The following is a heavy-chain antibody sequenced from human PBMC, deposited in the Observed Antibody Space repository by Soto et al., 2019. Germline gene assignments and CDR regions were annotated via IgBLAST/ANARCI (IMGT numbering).Heavy chain of an antibody. CDR2: ISWDGGST. CDR1: GFTFDDYT. V-gene: IGHV3-43*01. D-gene: IGHD1-26*01. J-gene: IGHJ4*02. CDR3: AKDRVSAISGSGFDY. Sequence: SRRLSCAASGFTFDDYTMHWVRQAPGKGLEWVSLISWDGGSTYYADSVKGRFTISRDNSKNSLYLQMNSLRTEDTALYYCAKDRVSAISGSGFDYWGQGTLVTVSS.